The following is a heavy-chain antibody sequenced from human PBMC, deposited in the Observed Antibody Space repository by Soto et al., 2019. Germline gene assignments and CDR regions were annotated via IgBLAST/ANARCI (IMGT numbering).Heavy chain of an antibody. J-gene: IGHJ4*02. Sequence: QVQLQQWGAGLLKPSETLSLTCAVYGGSFSGYYWSWIRQPPGKGLEWIGESNHVGSTNYNPSLKSRVTXSXXPAKNQFSLRLTSVTAADTAVYYCARVLIAGVTTDWGQGTLVIVSS. CDR3: ARVLIAGVTTD. CDR2: SNHVGST. D-gene: IGHD5-18*01. CDR1: GGSFSGYY. V-gene: IGHV4-34*01.